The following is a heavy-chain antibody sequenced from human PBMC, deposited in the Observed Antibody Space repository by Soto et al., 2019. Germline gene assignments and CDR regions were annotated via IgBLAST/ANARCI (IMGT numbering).Heavy chain of an antibody. V-gene: IGHV3-30*18. Sequence: QVQLVESGGGVVQPGRSLRLSCAASGFTFSSYGTHWVRQAPGKGLEWVAVISYDGSNKYYADSVKGRFTISRDNSKNTLYLQMNSLRAEDTAVYYCAKAVLSSGYYPAFDYWGQGTLVTVSS. CDR1: GFTFSSYG. CDR3: AKAVLSSGYYPAFDY. D-gene: IGHD3-22*01. CDR2: ISYDGSNK. J-gene: IGHJ4*02.